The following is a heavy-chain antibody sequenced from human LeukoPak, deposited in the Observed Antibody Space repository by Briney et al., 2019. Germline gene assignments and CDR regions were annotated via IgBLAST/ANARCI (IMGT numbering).Heavy chain of an antibody. V-gene: IGHV7-4-1*01. CDR1: GYTFTSNS. D-gene: IGHD3-22*01. CDR3: VRVSNAYDSNGAVDY. CDR2: IDTKNAIP. Sequence: GASVKVSCKASGYTFTSNSLNWMRQAPGQGIEWMGWIDTKNAIPTYAQDFTGRFVFSLDTSVSTAYLQIFSLKAEDTAVYYCVRVSNAYDSNGAVDYWGQGTLVTVSS. J-gene: IGHJ4*02.